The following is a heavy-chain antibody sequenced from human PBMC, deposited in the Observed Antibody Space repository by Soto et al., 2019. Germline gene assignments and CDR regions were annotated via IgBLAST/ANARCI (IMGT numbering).Heavy chain of an antibody. CDR3: RAGQYFSYY. Sequence: QVQLVESGGGVVQPGRSLRLSCAASGFTFSSYGMHWVRQAPGKGLEWVALISYDGSDKYYADSVKGRFTISRDNSKNTLYQQMNNLIVEDTAVYYCRAGQYFSYYWGKGTLVNVSS. CDR1: GFTFSSYG. J-gene: IGHJ4*02. D-gene: IGHD6-13*01. CDR2: ISYDGSDK. V-gene: IGHV3-30*03.